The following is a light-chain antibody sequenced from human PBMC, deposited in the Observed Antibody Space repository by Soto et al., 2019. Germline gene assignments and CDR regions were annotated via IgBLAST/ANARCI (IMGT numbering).Light chain of an antibody. V-gene: IGLV7-43*01. J-gene: IGLJ3*02. CDR3: LLLYGDAQGV. CDR1: TGAVTSDHY. CDR2: STT. Sequence: QAVVTQEPSVTVSPGGTVTLTCASSTGAVTSDHYPNWFQQKPGQPPRPLIYSTTNRHSWTPARFSGSLLGGKAALTLSAVQPEDEAEYYCLLLYGDAQGVFGGGTKLTVL.